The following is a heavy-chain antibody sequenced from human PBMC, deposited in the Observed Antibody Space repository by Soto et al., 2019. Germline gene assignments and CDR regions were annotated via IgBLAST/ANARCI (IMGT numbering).Heavy chain of an antibody. J-gene: IGHJ5*02. D-gene: IGHD1-26*01. Sequence: ASVKVSCKAAGYIFSDYYIHWVRQAPGQGLEWMGWINPKSGASDYAQKFQGRVTMTRDTSTSTAYMELRSLRSDDTAVYYCARVGFIVGATILLRWFDPWGQGTLDT. CDR3: ARVGFIVGATILLRWFDP. CDR2: INPKSGAS. CDR1: GYIFSDYY. V-gene: IGHV1-2*02.